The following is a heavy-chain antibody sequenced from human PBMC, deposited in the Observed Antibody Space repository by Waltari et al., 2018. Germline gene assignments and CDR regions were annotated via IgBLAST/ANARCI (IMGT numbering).Heavy chain of an antibody. CDR2: IYHTGST. V-gene: IGHV4-38-2*02. Sequence: QVQLQASGPGLVRPSATLSLTCSVPGYSISSCHHWGWIRQPPGTGLEWVGSIYHTGSTYHNPSLKSRGTMSVDTSKNLCSLKLNSVTAADTAFYYCARGYDTMVAVVGFDLWGRGTLVTVSS. D-gene: IGHD3-22*01. J-gene: IGHJ2*01. CDR1: GYSISSCHH. CDR3: ARGYDTMVAVVGFDL.